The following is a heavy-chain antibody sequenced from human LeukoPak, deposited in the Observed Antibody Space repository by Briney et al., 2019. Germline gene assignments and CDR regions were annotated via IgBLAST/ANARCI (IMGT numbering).Heavy chain of an antibody. Sequence: PGGSLGLSCAASGFTLSSYEMNWVRLAPGKGLVWVSRINSDGSSTSYADSVKGRFTISRDNAKNALYLQMNSLRAEDTAVYYCARDFMTAAGIHWGQGTLVTVSS. CDR2: INSDGSST. D-gene: IGHD6-13*01. CDR1: GFTLSSYE. J-gene: IGHJ4*02. V-gene: IGHV3-74*01. CDR3: ARDFMTAAGIH.